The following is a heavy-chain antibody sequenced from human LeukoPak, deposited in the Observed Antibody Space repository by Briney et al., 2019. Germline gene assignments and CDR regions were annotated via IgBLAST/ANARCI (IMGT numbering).Heavy chain of an antibody. Sequence: PGGSLRLSCAAYGFTFSSYAMSWVRQAPGKGLEWVSGISGSGGSAYYADSVKGRFTISGDNSKNTLYLQMNSLRADDTAVYYCAKSPGGRPYHLLYFDYWGQGTLVTVSS. J-gene: IGHJ4*02. CDR1: GFTFSSYA. D-gene: IGHD2-2*01. CDR2: ISGSGGSA. V-gene: IGHV3-23*01. CDR3: AKSPGGRPYHLLYFDY.